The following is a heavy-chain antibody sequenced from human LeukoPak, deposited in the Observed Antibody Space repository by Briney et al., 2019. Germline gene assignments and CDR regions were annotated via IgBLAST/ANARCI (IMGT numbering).Heavy chain of an antibody. Sequence: GGSLRLSCAASGFTFSSYSMNWVRQAPGKGLEWASYISSSSSTIYYADSVKGRFTISRDNAKNSLYLQMNSLRDEDTAVYYCARRLRYFDWHHAFDYWGQGTLVTVSS. J-gene: IGHJ4*02. CDR3: ARRLRYFDWHHAFDY. CDR1: GFTFSSYS. V-gene: IGHV3-48*02. CDR2: ISSSSSTI. D-gene: IGHD3-9*01.